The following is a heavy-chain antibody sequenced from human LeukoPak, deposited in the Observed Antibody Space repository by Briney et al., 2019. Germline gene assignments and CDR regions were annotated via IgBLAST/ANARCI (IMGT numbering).Heavy chain of an antibody. CDR1: GFTFSSYA. J-gene: IGHJ3*02. CDR2: ISGSGGST. V-gene: IGHV3-23*01. Sequence: PGGSLRPSCAASGFTFSSYAMSWVRQAPGKGLEWVSAISGSGGSTYCADSVKGRFTISRDNAKNSLYLQMNSLRAEDTAVYYCARGGEWNAFDIWGQGTMVTVSS. D-gene: IGHD3-10*01. CDR3: ARGGEWNAFDI.